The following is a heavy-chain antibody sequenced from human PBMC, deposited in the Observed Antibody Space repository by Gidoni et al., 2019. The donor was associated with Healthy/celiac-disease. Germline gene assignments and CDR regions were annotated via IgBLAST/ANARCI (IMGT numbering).Heavy chain of an antibody. CDR3: ARVGAWNPPA. CDR1: GGPISSSNW. Sequence: QVQLQASGPGLVNPSRTLSPTCAPPGGPISSSNWWRWVRQPPGQGLEWIGEIYHSGSTNYNPSLKSRVTISVDKSKNQFSLQLSSVTAADTAVYYCARVGAWNPPAWGQGTLVTVSS. V-gene: IGHV4-4*02. CDR2: IYHSGST. J-gene: IGHJ5*02. D-gene: IGHD1-1*01.